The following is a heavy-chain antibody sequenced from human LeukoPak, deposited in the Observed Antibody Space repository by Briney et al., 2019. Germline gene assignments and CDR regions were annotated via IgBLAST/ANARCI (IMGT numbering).Heavy chain of an antibody. Sequence: GTPVKVSCKTSGFTFTSSAVQWVRQARGQRLEWIGWIVVGSGNTNCAQKFQGRVTITRDMSTSTAYMELSSLRSEDTAVYYCAVHPGFSTWTAHRGILDYWGQGTLVTVSS. CDR3: AVHPGFSTWTAHRGILDY. CDR2: IVVGSGNT. V-gene: IGHV1-58*01. CDR1: GFTFTSSA. J-gene: IGHJ4*02. D-gene: IGHD3-3*02.